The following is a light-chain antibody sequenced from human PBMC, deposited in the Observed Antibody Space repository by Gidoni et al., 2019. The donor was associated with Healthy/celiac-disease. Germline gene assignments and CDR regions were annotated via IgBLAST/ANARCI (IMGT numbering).Light chain of an antibody. Sequence: VLTQPSLSLHVTPGEPASISCRSSHSLLHSKGYTYLDWYLQNPGQSPQLLIYLGSNRAAGVPDRFSGSGSGTDFTLKISRVEAEDVGVYYCMQALQTPRTFGQGTKVEIK. J-gene: IGKJ1*01. CDR3: MQALQTPRT. CDR1: HSLLHSKGYTY. CDR2: LGS. V-gene: IGKV2-28*01.